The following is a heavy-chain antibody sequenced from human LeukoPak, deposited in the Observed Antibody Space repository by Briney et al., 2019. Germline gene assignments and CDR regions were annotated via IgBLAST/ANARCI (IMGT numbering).Heavy chain of an antibody. J-gene: IGHJ4*02. CDR3: AKDPGYCSSTSCYFCGGDCYTGYYFDY. Sequence: GGSLRLSCAASGLTFSSYGMHWVRQAPGKGLEWVAVISYDGSNKYYADSVKGRFTISRDNSKNTLYLQMNSLRAEDTAVYYCAKDPGYCSSTSCYFCGGDCYTGYYFDYWGQGTLVTVSS. D-gene: IGHD2-2*01. CDR2: ISYDGSNK. V-gene: IGHV3-30*18. CDR1: GLTFSSYG.